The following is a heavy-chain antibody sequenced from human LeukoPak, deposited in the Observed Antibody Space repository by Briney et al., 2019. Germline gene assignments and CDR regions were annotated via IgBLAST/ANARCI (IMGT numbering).Heavy chain of an antibody. CDR3: AGQWELPIDY. D-gene: IGHD1-26*01. Sequence: SETLSLTCAVSGYSISSGYYWGWIRQPPGKGLEWIGSIYHSGSTYYNPSLKSRVTISVDTPKNQFSLKLSSVTAADTAVYYCAGQWELPIDYWGQGTLVTVSS. CDR2: IYHSGST. V-gene: IGHV4-38-2*01. CDR1: GYSISSGYY. J-gene: IGHJ4*02.